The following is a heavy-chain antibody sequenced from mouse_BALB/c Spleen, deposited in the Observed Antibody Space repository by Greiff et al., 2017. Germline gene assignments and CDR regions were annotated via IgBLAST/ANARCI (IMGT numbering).Heavy chain of an antibody. CDR2: ISSGGST. CDR1: GFTFSSYA. CDR3: ARGDYYYYFDY. J-gene: IGHJ2*01. Sequence: EVHLVESGGGLVKPGGSLKLSCAASGFTFSSYAMSWVRQTPEKRLEWVASISSGGSTYYPDSVKGRFTISRDNARNILYLQMSSLRSEDTAMYYCARGDYYYYFDYWGQGTTLTVSS. D-gene: IGHD1-1*01. V-gene: IGHV5-6-5*01.